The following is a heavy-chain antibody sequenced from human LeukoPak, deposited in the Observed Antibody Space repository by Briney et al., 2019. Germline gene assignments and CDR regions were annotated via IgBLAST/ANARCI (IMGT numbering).Heavy chain of an antibody. CDR1: GFSFSTYG. Sequence: QPGRSLRLSCAASGFSFSTYGMHWVRQAPGKRLEWVALISYDGGTKYYADSVKGRFTISRDNSKNTLYLQMNSLRAEDTAVYYCAPGYYYFDYWGQGTLVTVSS. CDR3: APGYYYFDY. CDR2: ISYDGGTK. D-gene: IGHD5-18*01. J-gene: IGHJ4*02. V-gene: IGHV3-30*03.